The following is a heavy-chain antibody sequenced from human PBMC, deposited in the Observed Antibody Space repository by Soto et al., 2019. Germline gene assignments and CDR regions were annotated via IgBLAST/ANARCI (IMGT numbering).Heavy chain of an antibody. Sequence: PGGSPKLSCAASGFTFDDYTMHWVLQAPGKGLEWVSLISWDGGSTYYADSVKGRFTISRDNSKNSLYLQMNSLRTEDTALYYCAKDRGFKWELLGPIDYWGQGTLVTVSS. CDR3: AKDRGFKWELLGPIDY. V-gene: IGHV3-43*01. CDR2: ISWDGGST. CDR1: GFTFDDYT. D-gene: IGHD1-26*01. J-gene: IGHJ4*02.